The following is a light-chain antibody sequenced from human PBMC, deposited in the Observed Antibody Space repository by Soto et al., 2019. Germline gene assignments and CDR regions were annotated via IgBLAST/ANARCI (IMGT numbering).Light chain of an antibody. CDR1: QTINRW. V-gene: IGKV1-5*03. CDR3: QQYDSIPHT. CDR2: KAS. J-gene: IGKJ2*01. Sequence: DIQMTQSPSTLSASVRDRVTITCRAGQTINRWLAWYQQRPGKAPRLLIYKASTLESGVPSRFSGSGSGTEFTLSISPLQPDGFATYYCQQYDSIPHTFGQATQLDI.